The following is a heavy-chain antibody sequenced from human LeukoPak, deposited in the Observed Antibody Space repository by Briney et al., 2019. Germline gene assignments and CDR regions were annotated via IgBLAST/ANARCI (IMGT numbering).Heavy chain of an antibody. J-gene: IGHJ4*02. CDR2: INWNGGST. CDR3: AKPINDYGDPLALDY. CDR1: GFTFDDYG. D-gene: IGHD4-17*01. Sequence: RPGGSLRLSCAASGFTFDDYGMSWVRQAPGKGLEWVSGINWNGGSTGYADSVKGRFTISRDNSKNTLYLQMNSLRAEDTAVYYCAKPINDYGDPLALDYWGQGTLVTVSS. V-gene: IGHV3-20*04.